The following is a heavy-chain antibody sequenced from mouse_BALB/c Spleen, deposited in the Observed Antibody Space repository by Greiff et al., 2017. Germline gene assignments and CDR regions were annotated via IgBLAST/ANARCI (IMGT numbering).Heavy chain of an antibody. D-gene: IGHD2-1*01. J-gene: IGHJ4*01. CDR1: GFSLSTSGMG. Sequence: QVTLKVSGPGILQPSQTLSLTCSFSGFSLSTSGMGVRWIRQPSGKGLEWLAHIYWDDDKRYNPSLKRRLTISKDTSSNQVFLKITSVDTADTATYYCARPPLYGKMAMDYWGQGTSVTVSS. V-gene: IGHV8-12*01. CDR3: ARPPLYGKMAMDY. CDR2: IYWDDDK.